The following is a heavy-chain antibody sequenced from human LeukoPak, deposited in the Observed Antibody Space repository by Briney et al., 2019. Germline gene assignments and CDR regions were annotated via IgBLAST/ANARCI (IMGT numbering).Heavy chain of an antibody. J-gene: IGHJ4*02. CDR1: GGSISSSSYY. Sequence: SETLSLTCTVSGGSISSSSYYWGWIRQPPGKGPEWIGSIYYSGSTYYNPSLKSRVTISVDTSKNQFSLKLSSVTAADTAVYYCARGLTVVVITEDYFDYWGQGTLVTVSS. V-gene: IGHV4-39*07. D-gene: IGHD3-22*01. CDR2: IYYSGST. CDR3: ARGLTVVVITEDYFDY.